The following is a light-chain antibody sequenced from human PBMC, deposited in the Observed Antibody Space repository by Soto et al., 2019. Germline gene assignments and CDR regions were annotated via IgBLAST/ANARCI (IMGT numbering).Light chain of an antibody. Sequence: QLVLTQSPSASASLGASVKLTCTLSSGHSSYAIAWHQQQPEKGPRYLMKLNSDGSHSKGDGIPDRFSGSSSGAERYLTIASLQSEDEADYYCQTWGTGIVVCGGGTQLTVL. CDR3: QTWGTGIVV. CDR2: LNSDGSH. CDR1: SGHSSYA. J-gene: IGLJ2*01. V-gene: IGLV4-69*01.